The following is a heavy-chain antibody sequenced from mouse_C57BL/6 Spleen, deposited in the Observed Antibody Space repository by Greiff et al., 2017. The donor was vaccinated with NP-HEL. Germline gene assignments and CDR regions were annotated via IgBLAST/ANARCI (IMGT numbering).Heavy chain of an antibody. CDR3: ARGGPYYGSSYNYAMDY. J-gene: IGHJ4*01. D-gene: IGHD1-1*01. Sequence: VQLQQPGAELVRPGSSVKLSCKASGYTFTSYWMDWVKQRPGQGLEWIGNIYPSDSETHYNQKFKDKATLTVDKSSSTAYMQLSSLTSEDSAVYYCARGGPYYGSSYNYAMDYWGQGTSVTVSS. V-gene: IGHV1-61*01. CDR2: IYPSDSET. CDR1: GYTFTSYW.